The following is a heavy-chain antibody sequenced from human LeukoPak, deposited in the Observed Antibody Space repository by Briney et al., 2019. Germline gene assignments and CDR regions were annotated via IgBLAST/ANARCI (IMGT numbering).Heavy chain of an antibody. J-gene: IGHJ6*02. CDR3: ARDLLGYSYGYYYGMDV. CDR2: ISAYNGNT. D-gene: IGHD5-18*01. CDR1: GYTFTSYG. V-gene: IGHV1-18*01. Sequence: ASVKVSCKASGYTFTSYGISWVRQAPGQGLEWMGWISAYNGNTNYAQELQGRVTMTTDTSTSTAYMELRSLRSDDTAVYYCARDLLGYSYGYYYGMDVWGQGTTVTVSS.